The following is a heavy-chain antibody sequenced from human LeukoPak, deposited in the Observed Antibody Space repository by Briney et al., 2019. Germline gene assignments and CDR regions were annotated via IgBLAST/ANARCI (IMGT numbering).Heavy chain of an antibody. Sequence: SETLSLTCTGSGGSISSCSYYWSWIRQPAGKGLEWIGRIYTSGGTNYNPSLKSRVTISVDTSKNQFPLKLSSVTAADTTVYYCAATYSNSWTFDYWGQGTLVSVPS. CDR3: AATYSNSWTFDY. CDR1: GGSISSCSYY. V-gene: IGHV4-61*02. D-gene: IGHD6-13*01. J-gene: IGHJ4*02. CDR2: IYTSGGT.